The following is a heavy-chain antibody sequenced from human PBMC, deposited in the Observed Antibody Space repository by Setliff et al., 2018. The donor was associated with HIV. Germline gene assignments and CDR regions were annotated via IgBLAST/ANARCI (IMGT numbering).Heavy chain of an antibody. CDR3: ARGGTGSNWFDP. CDR1: GASFSSDT. CDR2: IYNSERS. J-gene: IGHJ5*02. D-gene: IGHD2-8*02. Sequence: SETLSLTCIVSGASFSSDTWSWIRQPPGKGLQWIGLIYNSERSNYNPSLKSRVSMSLDTSKNQFSLKLTSVTAADTTVYYCARGGTGSNWFDPWGQGTLVTVSS. V-gene: IGHV4-4*07.